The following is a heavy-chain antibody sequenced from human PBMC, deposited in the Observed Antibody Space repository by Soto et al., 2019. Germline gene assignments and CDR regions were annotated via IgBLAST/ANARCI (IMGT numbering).Heavy chain of an antibody. D-gene: IGHD3-3*01. V-gene: IGHV1-18*04. CDR3: ARIKTDFWSGYFSRPNWFDP. CDR1: GYTFTSYG. Sequence: GASVKVSCKASGYTFTSYGISWVRQAPGEGLEWMGWISAYNGNTNYAQKLQGRVTMTTDTSTSTAYMELRSLRSDGTAVYYCARIKTDFWSGYFSRPNWFDPWGQGTLVTVSS. CDR2: ISAYNGNT. J-gene: IGHJ5*02.